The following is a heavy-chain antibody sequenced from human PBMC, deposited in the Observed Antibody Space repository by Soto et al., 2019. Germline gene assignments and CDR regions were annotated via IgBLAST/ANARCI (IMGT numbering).Heavy chain of an antibody. Sequence: GGSLRLSCAASGFPFSIYAMNLVRQSPGKGLEWVSGISGGGGSTHYADSVKGRFTISRDNSKNTLYLQMNSLRAEDTAVYYCAKGFYRSLSGGFDYWGQGNMVAVSS. D-gene: IGHD6-6*01. V-gene: IGHV3-23*01. CDR3: AKGFYRSLSGGFDY. J-gene: IGHJ4*02. CDR1: GFPFSIYA. CDR2: ISGGGGST.